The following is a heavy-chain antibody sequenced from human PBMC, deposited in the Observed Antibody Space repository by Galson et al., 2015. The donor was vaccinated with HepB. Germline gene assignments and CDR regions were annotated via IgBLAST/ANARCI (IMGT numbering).Heavy chain of an antibody. J-gene: IGHJ2*01. CDR2: ISGSSRRT. CDR3: AKDYINSSPPWYFDL. V-gene: IGHV3-23*01. CDR1: GFTFSHYA. D-gene: IGHD6-13*01. Sequence: SLRLSCAASGFTFSHYAMSWVRRAPGEGLEWVSAISGSSRRTLYADFVRGRFTISRDNAMNTLYLQMSSLRAEDTAVYYCAKDYINSSPPWYFDLWGRGTLVAVSS.